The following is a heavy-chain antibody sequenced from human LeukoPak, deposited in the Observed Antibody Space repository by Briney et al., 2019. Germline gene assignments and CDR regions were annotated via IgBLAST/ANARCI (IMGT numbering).Heavy chain of an antibody. Sequence: PSETLSLTCAVYGGSFSGYYWSWIRQPPGKGLEWIGEINHSGSTNYNPSLKSRVTISVDTSKNQFSLKLSSVTAADTAVYYCASSYPDDILTGHYWGQGTLVPSPQ. J-gene: IGHJ4*02. D-gene: IGHD3-9*01. CDR1: GGSFSGYY. V-gene: IGHV4-34*01. CDR2: INHSGST. CDR3: ASSYPDDILTGHY.